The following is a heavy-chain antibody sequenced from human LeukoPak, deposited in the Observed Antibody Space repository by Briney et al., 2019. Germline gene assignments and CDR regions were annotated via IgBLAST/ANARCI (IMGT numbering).Heavy chain of an antibody. V-gene: IGHV4-59*12. Sequence: PSETLSLTCTVSGGSISSYYWSWIRQPPGKGLEWIGYIYYSGSTNYNPSLKSRVTISADTSKNQFSLKLTSVTAADTAVYYCARSPWVLATFDHWGQGTPVTVSS. CDR3: ARSPWVLATFDH. CDR2: IYYSGST. D-gene: IGHD4/OR15-4a*01. CDR1: GGSISSYY. J-gene: IGHJ4*02.